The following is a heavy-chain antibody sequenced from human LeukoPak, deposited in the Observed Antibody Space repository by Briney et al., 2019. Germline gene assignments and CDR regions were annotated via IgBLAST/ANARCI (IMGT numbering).Heavy chain of an antibody. D-gene: IGHD3-22*01. CDR3: ARGRSYYYDSSADY. CDR1: GYTFTSYD. CDR2: MNPNSGNT. J-gene: IGHJ4*02. Sequence: ASVKVSCKASGYTFTSYDINWVRQATGQGLEWIGWMNPNSGNTGYAQKFQGRVTITRNTSISTAYMELSSLRSEDTAAYYCARGRSYYYDSSADYWGQGTLVTVSS. V-gene: IGHV1-8*03.